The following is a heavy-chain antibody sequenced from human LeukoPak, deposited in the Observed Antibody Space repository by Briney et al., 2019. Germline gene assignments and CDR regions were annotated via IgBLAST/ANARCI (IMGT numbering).Heavy chain of an antibody. CDR2: IYYSGST. CDR3: ARELRLVESLGGGY. Sequence: SETLSLTCTVSGGSISSSSYYWGWIRQPPGKGLEWIGTIYYSGSTYYAPSLRSRVTMSVDTSKNQFSLKLSSVTAADTAVYYSARELRLVESLGGGYCGQGTLVTVSS. CDR1: GGSISSSSYY. D-gene: IGHD3-16*01. J-gene: IGHJ4*02. V-gene: IGHV4-39*01.